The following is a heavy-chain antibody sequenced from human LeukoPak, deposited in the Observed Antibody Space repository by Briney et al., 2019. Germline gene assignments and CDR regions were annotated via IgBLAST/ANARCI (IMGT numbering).Heavy chain of an antibody. CDR1: GFTFSSYA. V-gene: IGHV3-23*01. CDR2: ISGSGGST. D-gene: IGHD6-13*01. J-gene: IGHJ4*02. Sequence: GGSLRLSCAASGFTFSSYAMSWVRQAPGKGLEWVSAISGSGGSTYYADSAKGRFTISRDNSKNTLYLQMNSLRAEDTAVYYCAKAQQLVRTYYFDYWGQGTLVTVSS. CDR3: AKAQQLVRTYYFDY.